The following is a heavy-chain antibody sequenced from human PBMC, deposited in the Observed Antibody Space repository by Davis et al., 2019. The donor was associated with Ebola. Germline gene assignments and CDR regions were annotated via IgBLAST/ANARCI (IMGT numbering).Heavy chain of an antibody. J-gene: IGHJ6*03. V-gene: IGHV3-30*02. Sequence: GESLKISCAASGFTFSSYGMHWVRQAPGKGLEWVAFIRYDGSNKYYADSVKGRFTISRDNSKNTLYLQMNSLRAEDTAVYYCAKDREYQLLPPNYMDVWGKGTTVTVSS. CDR1: GFTFSSYG. CDR3: AKDREYQLLPPNYMDV. D-gene: IGHD2-2*01. CDR2: IRYDGSNK.